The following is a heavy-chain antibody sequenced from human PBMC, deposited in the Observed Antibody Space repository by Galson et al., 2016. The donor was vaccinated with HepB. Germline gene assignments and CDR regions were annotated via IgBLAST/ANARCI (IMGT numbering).Heavy chain of an antibody. Sequence: SVKVSCKASGGTFSSDVISWVRQAPGQGLEWMGGITPIFDTTNYAQKFQGRVTITADESTTTAYMELSSLRSEDTAVYYCAREKDLNSYGYTAMNWGQGTLVTVSS. CDR2: ITPIFDTT. CDR1: GGTFSSDV. J-gene: IGHJ4*02. CDR3: AREKDLNSYGYTAMN. D-gene: IGHD5-18*01. V-gene: IGHV1-69*13.